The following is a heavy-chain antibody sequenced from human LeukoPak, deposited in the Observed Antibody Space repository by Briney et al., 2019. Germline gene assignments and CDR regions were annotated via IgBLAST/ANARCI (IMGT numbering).Heavy chain of an antibody. CDR2: IKPDGSEK. D-gene: IGHD6-19*01. CDR1: GYTLTELS. Sequence: SCKVSGYTLTELSMHWVRQAPGKGLECVANIKPDGSEKHYVDSVEGRFTISRDNAKNSLFLEMNSLRAEDTAVYYCARGRVAVAGSYEYWGQGTLVTVSS. V-gene: IGHV3-7*05. J-gene: IGHJ4*02. CDR3: ARGRVAVAGSYEY.